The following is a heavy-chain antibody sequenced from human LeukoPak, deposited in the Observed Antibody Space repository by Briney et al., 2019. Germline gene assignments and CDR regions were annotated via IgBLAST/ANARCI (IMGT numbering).Heavy chain of an antibody. CDR1: GASISSYY. Sequence: SSETLSLTCTASGASISSYYWSWIRQPPGKGLEWIGYISYSGSTNYKPSLKSRVTISADTSKNQVSLTLSSVTAADTAVYYCARHPELYFFDYWGQGTLVTVSS. J-gene: IGHJ4*02. D-gene: IGHD3-10*01. CDR3: ARHPELYFFDY. CDR2: ISYSGST. V-gene: IGHV4-59*08.